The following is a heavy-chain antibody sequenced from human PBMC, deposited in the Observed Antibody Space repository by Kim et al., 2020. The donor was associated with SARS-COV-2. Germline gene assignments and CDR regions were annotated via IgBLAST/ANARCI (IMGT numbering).Heavy chain of an antibody. CDR1: GFTFGDYA. J-gene: IGHJ6*03. D-gene: IGHD4-17*01. Sequence: GGSLRLSCTASGFTFGDYAMSWVRQAPGKGLEWVGFIRSKAYGGTTEYAASVKGRFTISRDDSKSIAYLQMNSLKTEDTAVYYCTRSIPDYGDYVLNYYYYMDVWGKGTTVTVSS. V-gene: IGHV3-49*04. CDR2: IRSKAYGGTT. CDR3: TRSIPDYGDYVLNYYYYMDV.